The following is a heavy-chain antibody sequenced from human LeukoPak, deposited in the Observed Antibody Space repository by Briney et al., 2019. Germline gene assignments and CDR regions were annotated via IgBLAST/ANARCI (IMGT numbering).Heavy chain of an antibody. J-gene: IGHJ1*01. CDR2: IWYDGSNK. CDR3: ARESTTMVRGVIQR. CDR1: GFTFSSYG. D-gene: IGHD3-10*01. V-gene: IGHV3-33*01. Sequence: GGSLRLSCAASGFTFSSYGMHWVRQAPGKGLEWVAVIWYDGSNKYYADSVKGRFTISRDNSKNTLYLQMNSLRAEDTAVYYCARESTTMVRGVIQRWGQGTLVTVSS.